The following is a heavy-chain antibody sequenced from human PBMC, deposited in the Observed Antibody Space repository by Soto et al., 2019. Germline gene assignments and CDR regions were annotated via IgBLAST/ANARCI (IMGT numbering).Heavy chain of an antibody. CDR3: ARMGAKYYGSGSYYHLYYYYGMDV. Sequence: SETLSLTCTVSGGSISGGGYYWSWIRQHPGKGLEWIGYIYYSGSTYYNPSLKSRVTISVDTSKNQFSLKLSSVTAADTAVYYCARMGAKYYGSGSYYHLYYYYGMDVWGQGTTVTVSS. CDR1: GGSISGGGYY. J-gene: IGHJ6*02. V-gene: IGHV4-31*03. D-gene: IGHD3-10*01. CDR2: IYYSGST.